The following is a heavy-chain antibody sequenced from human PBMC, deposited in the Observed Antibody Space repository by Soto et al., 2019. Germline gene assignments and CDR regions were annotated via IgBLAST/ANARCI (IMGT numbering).Heavy chain of an antibody. CDR1: GLTFSNYY. J-gene: IGHJ4*02. D-gene: IGHD3-3*01. V-gene: IGHV3-74*03. CDR2: ISGENTNI. Sequence: AGSLRLACTASGLTFSNYYRHWVRQAPGKGLEWVSRISGENTNILYADSVKGRFTISRDNAKNTVYLQMNSPRAEDTGIYYCAAMILGDRDYWGQGTLVTVSS. CDR3: AAMILGDRDY.